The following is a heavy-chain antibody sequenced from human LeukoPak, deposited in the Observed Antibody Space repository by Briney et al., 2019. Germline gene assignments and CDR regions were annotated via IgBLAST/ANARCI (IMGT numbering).Heavy chain of an antibody. CDR1: GGSISNYY. D-gene: IGHD2-21*02. Sequence: SETLSLTCTVSGGSISNYYWSWIRQPPGKGLEWIGYIYYSGRTNYNPSLKSRVTISMDTSKNHFSLTLSSVTAANTALYYCARGAERLTATPFDYWGQGTLITVSS. CDR2: IYYSGRT. CDR3: ARGAERLTATPFDY. J-gene: IGHJ4*02. V-gene: IGHV4-59*01.